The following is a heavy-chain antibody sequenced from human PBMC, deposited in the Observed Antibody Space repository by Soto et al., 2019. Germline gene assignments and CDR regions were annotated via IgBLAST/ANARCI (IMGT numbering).Heavy chain of an antibody. J-gene: IGHJ5*02. CDR2: ISYDGSNK. CDR1: GFTFSSYG. CDR3: AKALNCSGGSCRDWFDP. V-gene: IGHV3-30*18. D-gene: IGHD2-15*01. Sequence: QVQLVESGGGVVQPGRSLRLSCAASGFTFSSYGMHWVRQAPGKGLEWVAGISYDGSNKYYADSVKGRFTISRDNSKNTLYLQMNSLRAEDTAVYYCAKALNCSGGSCRDWFDPWGQGTLVTVSS.